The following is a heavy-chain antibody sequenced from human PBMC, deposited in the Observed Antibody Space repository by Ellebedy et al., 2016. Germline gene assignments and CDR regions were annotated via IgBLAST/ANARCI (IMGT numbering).Heavy chain of an antibody. D-gene: IGHD3-9*01. Sequence: GESLKISCVVSGLTFSSYDIHWVRQAPGKGLEWVAVFLYDGRNKYYPDSVKGRFTVSRDISKSTLYLQMNSLRSEDTAVYYCAREANTGYYRTVDYWGQGTLVTVSS. CDR3: AREANTGYYRTVDY. CDR1: GLTFSSYD. J-gene: IGHJ4*02. CDR2: FLYDGRNK. V-gene: IGHV3-30*19.